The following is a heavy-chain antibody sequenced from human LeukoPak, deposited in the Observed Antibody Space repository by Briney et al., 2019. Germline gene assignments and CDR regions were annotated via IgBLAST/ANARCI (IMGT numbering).Heavy chain of an antibody. CDR2: IYSSGST. Sequence: SETLSLTCTVSGGSISGSYWGWIRQPAGKGLGWIGRIYSSGSTNYNPSLKSRVTMSVDTSKNQVSLKLNSVTAADTAVYYCARGFCSGGSCYLFDSWGQGTLVTVSS. J-gene: IGHJ4*02. CDR1: GGSISGSY. V-gene: IGHV4-4*07. CDR3: ARGFCSGGSCYLFDS. D-gene: IGHD2-15*01.